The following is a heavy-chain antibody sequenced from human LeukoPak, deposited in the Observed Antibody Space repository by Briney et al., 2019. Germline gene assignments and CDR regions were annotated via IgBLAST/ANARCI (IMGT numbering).Heavy chain of an antibody. V-gene: IGHV3-48*01. D-gene: IGHD1-7*01. Sequence: GGSLRLSCTASGFPFIEYSMNWVRQAPGKGLEWISYIGIDSGNTKYADSVRGRFTISADKAKNSLYLQMNSLRVEDTAVYYCARDPNYAFDNWGQGTLVSVAS. CDR1: GFPFIEYS. CDR3: ARDPNYAFDN. CDR2: IGIDSGNT. J-gene: IGHJ4*02.